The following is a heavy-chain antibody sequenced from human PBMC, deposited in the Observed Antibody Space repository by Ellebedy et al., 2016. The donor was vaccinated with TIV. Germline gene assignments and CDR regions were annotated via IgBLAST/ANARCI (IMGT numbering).Heavy chain of an antibody. J-gene: IGHJ4*02. CDR3: VKEGCTGGNCYFDS. CDR1: GFSFDDFA. D-gene: IGHD2-8*02. Sequence: GGSLRLXCAASGFSFDDFAMHWVRQSPGKGLEWVSSISWNSGYIAYGDSVKGRFTISRDNAENSLFLQMNSLRAEDTALYYCVKEGCTGGNCYFDSWGQGTLVTVSS. V-gene: IGHV3-9*01. CDR2: ISWNSGYI.